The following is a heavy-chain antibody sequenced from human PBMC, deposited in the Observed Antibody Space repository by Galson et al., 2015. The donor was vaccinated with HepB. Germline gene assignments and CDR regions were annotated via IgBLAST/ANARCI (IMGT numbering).Heavy chain of an antibody. Sequence: SVKVSCKASGYTFTSYYMHWVRQAPGQGLEWMGIINPSGGSTSYAQKFQGRVTMTRDTSTSTVYMELSSLRSEDTAVYYCARDWARHAYDSSGYRAFDIWGQGTMVTVSS. CDR1: GYTFTSYY. CDR2: INPSGGST. CDR3: ARDWARHAYDSSGYRAFDI. D-gene: IGHD3-22*01. J-gene: IGHJ3*02. V-gene: IGHV1-46*01.